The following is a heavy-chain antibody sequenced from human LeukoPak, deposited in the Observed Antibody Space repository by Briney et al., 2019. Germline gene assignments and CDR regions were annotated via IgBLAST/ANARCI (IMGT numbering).Heavy chain of an antibody. CDR3: AREVTGTTNTLYNWFDP. CDR1: GGSISSGDYD. J-gene: IGHJ5*02. Sequence: PSQTLSLTCTVSGGSISSGDYDWGWIRQPGGKGLEWSGYIYYSGSTYYNPSLNSRVTISVDTSKNQFSLKLSSVTAADTAVYYCAREVTGTTNTLYNWFDPWGQGTLVTVSS. D-gene: IGHD1-7*01. CDR2: IYYSGST. V-gene: IGHV4-30-4*08.